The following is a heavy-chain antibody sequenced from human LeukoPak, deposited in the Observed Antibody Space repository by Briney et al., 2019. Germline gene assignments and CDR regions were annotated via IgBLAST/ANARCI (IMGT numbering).Heavy chain of an antibody. CDR1: GFTFSNYG. CDR2: ISYDGSDK. V-gene: IGHV3-30*18. CDR3: AKGYTDFDY. J-gene: IGHJ4*02. Sequence: QSGGSLRLSCAASGFTFSNYGFHWVRQTPGKGLEWVAVISYDGSDKYYADSVKGRFTISRDNSKNTLYQQMNSLRAEDTAVYYCAKGYTDFDYWGQGTLVTVSS. D-gene: IGHD3-16*02.